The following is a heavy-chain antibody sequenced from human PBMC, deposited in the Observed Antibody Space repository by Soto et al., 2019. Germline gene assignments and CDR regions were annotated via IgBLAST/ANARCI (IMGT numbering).Heavy chain of an antibody. CDR3: AREERTIFGVVTFDY. CDR1: GGSISSGDYH. D-gene: IGHD3-3*01. CDR2: IYYSGST. Sequence: PSETLSLTCTVSGGSISSGDYHWSWIRQPPGKGLEWIGAIYYSGSTYYNPSLKSRVTISVDTSKNQFSLKLSSVTAADTAVYYCAREERTIFGVVTFDYWGQGTLVTVSS. V-gene: IGHV4-30-4*01. J-gene: IGHJ4*02.